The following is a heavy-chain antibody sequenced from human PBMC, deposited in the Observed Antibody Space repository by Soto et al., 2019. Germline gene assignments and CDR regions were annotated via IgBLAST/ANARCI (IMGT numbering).Heavy chain of an antibody. CDR1: GGSIRSSNW. D-gene: IGHD6-19*01. J-gene: IGHJ4*02. Sequence: QVQLQESGPGLVKPSGTLSLTCAVSGGSIRSSNWWSWVLQPPGKGLEWIGEICHSGSTNYNPSLKSRVTISVDKAMNQFSLKLSSGTAADTAVYYCASWQGLVGGFDYWGQGTLVTVSS. V-gene: IGHV4-4*02. CDR3: ASWQGLVGGFDY. CDR2: ICHSGST.